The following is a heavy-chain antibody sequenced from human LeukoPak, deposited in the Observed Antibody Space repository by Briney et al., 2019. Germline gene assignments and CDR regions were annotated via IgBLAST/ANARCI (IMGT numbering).Heavy chain of an antibody. V-gene: IGHV4-59*01. Sequence: SETLSLTCTVSGGSISSYYWSWIRQPPGKGLEWIGYIFYSGSTYYNPSLKSRVAISVDTSKNQFSLKLSSVTAADAAVYYCARDQNRAFDIWGQGTMVTVSS. CDR3: ARDQNRAFDI. J-gene: IGHJ3*02. CDR1: GGSISSYY. CDR2: IFYSGST.